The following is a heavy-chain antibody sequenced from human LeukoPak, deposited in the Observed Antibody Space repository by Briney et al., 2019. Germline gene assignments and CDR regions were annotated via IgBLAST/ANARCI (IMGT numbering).Heavy chain of an antibody. CDR3: ARPFGSGTYYQFDL. Sequence: GGSLRLSCAASGFPFSTYWMSWVRQAPGKGLEWVANIKGDGSDKYYLDSLKGRFTVSRDNVKNSLYLQVNSLRADDTAVYYCARPFGSGTYYQFDLWGQGTLVTLSS. D-gene: IGHD3-10*01. CDR2: IKGDGSDK. V-gene: IGHV3-7*04. CDR1: GFPFSTYW. J-gene: IGHJ4*02.